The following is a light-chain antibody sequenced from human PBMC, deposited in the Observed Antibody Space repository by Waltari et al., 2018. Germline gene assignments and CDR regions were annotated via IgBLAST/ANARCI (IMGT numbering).Light chain of an antibody. Sequence: QSALTQPRSVSGSPGQSVTIPRTGTRSDVGGYHFVSWYQQPPGTAPKLIISDVTKRPAGVPDRFSGSKSGNTASLTISGLQAEDEADYYCSSYAGNYVAFGGGTKLTVL. CDR1: RSDVGGYHF. J-gene: IGLJ2*01. CDR3: SSYAGNYVA. CDR2: DVT. V-gene: IGLV2-11*01.